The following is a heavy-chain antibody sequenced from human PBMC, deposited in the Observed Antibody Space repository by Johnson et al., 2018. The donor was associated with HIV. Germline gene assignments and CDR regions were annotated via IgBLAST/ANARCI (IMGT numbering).Heavy chain of an antibody. V-gene: IGHV3-23*04. CDR2: ISGSGGST. Sequence: VQLVESGGGVVRPGGSLRLSCAASGFTFDDYGMSWVRQAPGKGLEWVSAISGSGGSTYYADSVKGRFTISRDNSKNTLYLQMNSLRAEDTAVYYCMSRRGSPGARDAFDIWGQGTMVTVSS. D-gene: IGHD5-24*01. CDR1: GFTFDDYG. J-gene: IGHJ3*02. CDR3: MSRRGSPGARDAFDI.